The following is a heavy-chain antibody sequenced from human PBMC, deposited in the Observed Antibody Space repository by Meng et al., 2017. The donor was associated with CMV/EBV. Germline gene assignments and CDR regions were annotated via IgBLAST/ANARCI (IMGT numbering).Heavy chain of an antibody. CDR3: ARDSGRMNY. CDR2: IKQDGSEK. CDR1: GFTFSSYW. V-gene: IGHV3-7*01. Sequence: GESLKISCAASGFTFSSYWMSWVRQAPGKGLEWVANIKQDGSEKYYVDSVKGRFTISRDNGKNSVYLQMNGLRAEDTAVYYCARDSGRMNYWGQGTLVTVSS. J-gene: IGHJ4*02. D-gene: IGHD2-8*01.